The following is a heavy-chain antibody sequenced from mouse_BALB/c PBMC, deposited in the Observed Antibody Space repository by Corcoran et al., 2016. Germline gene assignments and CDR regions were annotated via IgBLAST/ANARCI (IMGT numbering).Heavy chain of an antibody. J-gene: IGHJ3*01. D-gene: IGHD2-1*01. CDR3: ARFSYCNFAY. Sequence: EVQLQQSGAELVKPGASVKLSCTASGFNIKDTYMHWVKQRPEQGLEWIGRIDPANGNTKYDPKFQGKATITADTSSNTAYLQLSSLTAEDTAVYFCARFSYCNFAYWGQGTLVTVSA. CDR1: GFNIKDTY. V-gene: IGHV14-3*02. CDR2: IDPANGNT.